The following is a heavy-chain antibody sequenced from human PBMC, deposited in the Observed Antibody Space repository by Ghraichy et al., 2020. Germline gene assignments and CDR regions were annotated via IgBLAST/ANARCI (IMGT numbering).Heavy chain of an antibody. Sequence: ASVKVSCKASGYTFTGYYMHWVRQAPGQGLEWMGWINPNSGGTNYAQKFQGRVTMTRDTSISTAYMELSRLRSDDTAVYYCATSYYYYYGMDVWGQGTTVTVSS. CDR3: ATSYYYYYGMDV. J-gene: IGHJ6*02. V-gene: IGHV1-2*02. D-gene: IGHD2-2*01. CDR2: INPNSGGT. CDR1: GYTFTGYY.